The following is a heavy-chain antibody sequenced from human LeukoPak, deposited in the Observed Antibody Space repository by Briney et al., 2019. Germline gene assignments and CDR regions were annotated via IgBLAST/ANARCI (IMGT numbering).Heavy chain of an antibody. CDR2: INHSGST. Sequence: SETLSLTCAVYGGSFSGYYWSWIRQPPGKGLEWIGEINHSGSTNYNPSLKSRVTISVDTSKNQFSLKLSSVTAADTAVYYCARGEVEGTWFDPWGQGTLVTVSS. CDR1: GGSFSGYY. J-gene: IGHJ5*02. D-gene: IGHD1-26*01. CDR3: ARGEVEGTWFDP. V-gene: IGHV4-34*01.